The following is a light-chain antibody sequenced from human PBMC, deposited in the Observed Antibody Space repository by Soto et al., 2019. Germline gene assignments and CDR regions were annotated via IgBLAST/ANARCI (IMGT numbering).Light chain of an antibody. V-gene: IGLV3-12*02. CDR2: GDS. CDR1: NIGSKP. CDR3: QVWDSSSDHRV. Sequence: SYELTQPHSVSLATAQMAGITCAGNNIGSKPVHWYQQEPGQDPVLVICGDSNRPSGIPGRFSDSNPGNTATLAISRIEAGDEADYNCQVWDSSSDHRVFGGGTKLTVL. J-gene: IGLJ3*02.